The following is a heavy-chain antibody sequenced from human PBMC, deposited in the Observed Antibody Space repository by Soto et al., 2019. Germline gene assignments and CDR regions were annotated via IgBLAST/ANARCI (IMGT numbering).Heavy chain of an antibody. CDR3: ARDPRNIDFWSGLDYYYYGMDV. CDR1: GYTFTGYY. Sequence: QVQLVQSGAEVKKPGASVKVSCKASGYTFTGYYMHWVRQAPGQGLEWMGWINPNIGGTNYAQKFQGWVTMTRDTYISTAYTERSRRRSDDTAVYYCARDPRNIDFWSGLDYYYYGMDVWGQGSTVTVSS. D-gene: IGHD3-3*01. V-gene: IGHV1-2*04. J-gene: IGHJ6*02. CDR2: INPNIGGT.